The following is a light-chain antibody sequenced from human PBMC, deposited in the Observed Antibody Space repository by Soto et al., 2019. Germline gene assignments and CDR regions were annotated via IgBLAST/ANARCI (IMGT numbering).Light chain of an antibody. V-gene: IGKV1-33*01. Sequence: DIQMTQSPSTLSASVGDRVTIPCQASQDISRYLNWYQQKPGKDPNLLIYEASTLETGIPSRFSGSGSGTKFSLTITSLQPENIPTYNCQQYKNLPLTFGGGTRWIS. CDR1: QDISRY. CDR2: EAS. CDR3: QQYKNLPLT. J-gene: IGKJ4*01.